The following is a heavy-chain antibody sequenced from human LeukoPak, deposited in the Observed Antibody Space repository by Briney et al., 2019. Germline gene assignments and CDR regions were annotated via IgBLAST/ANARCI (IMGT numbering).Heavy chain of an antibody. CDR2: VSSSSSYI. Sequence: GGSLRLPCAASGFTFSSYSMNWVRQAPGKGLEWVSSVSSSSSYIYYADSVKGRFTISRDNAKNSLYLQMNSLRAEDTAVYYCARDPPVLVTFDYWGQGTLVTVSS. CDR1: GFTFSSYS. CDR3: ARDPPVLVTFDY. J-gene: IGHJ4*02. D-gene: IGHD4-23*01. V-gene: IGHV3-21*01.